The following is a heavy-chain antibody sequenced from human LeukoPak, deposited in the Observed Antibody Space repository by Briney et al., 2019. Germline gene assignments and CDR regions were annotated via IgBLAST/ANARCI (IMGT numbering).Heavy chain of an antibody. CDR3: ARAHGAAAWFDL. D-gene: IGHD6-13*01. CDR2: INPNSGGT. Sequence: AASVTVSCKASGYTFTGYYMHWVRQAPGQGLEWMGWINPNSGGTNYAQKFQGRVTMTRDTSISTAYMELSRLRSDDTAVYYCARAHGAAAWFDLWGQGTLVTVSS. V-gene: IGHV1-2*02. J-gene: IGHJ5*02. CDR1: GYTFTGYY.